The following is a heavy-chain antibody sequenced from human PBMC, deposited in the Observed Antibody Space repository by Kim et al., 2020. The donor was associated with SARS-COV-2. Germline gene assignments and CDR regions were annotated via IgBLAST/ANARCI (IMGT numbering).Heavy chain of an antibody. CDR2: IRSKAYGGTT. CDR3: TRDDFAIAARPGAAPGGFDY. J-gene: IGHJ4*02. Sequence: GGSLRLSCTASGFTFGDYAMSWFRQAPGKGLEWVGFIRSKAYGGTTEYAASVKGRFTISRDDSKSIAYLQMNSLKTEDTAVYYCTRDDFAIAARPGAAPGGFDYWGQGTLVTVSS. D-gene: IGHD6-6*01. V-gene: IGHV3-49*03. CDR1: GFTFGDYA.